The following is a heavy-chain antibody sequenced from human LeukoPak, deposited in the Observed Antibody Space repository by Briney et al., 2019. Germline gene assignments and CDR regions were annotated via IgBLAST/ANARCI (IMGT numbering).Heavy chain of an antibody. V-gene: IGHV3-23*01. Sequence: GGSLRLSCAASGFSFGNYAMSWVRQAPGKGLEWVSGLSGNGGAIAYADSVKGRFTISRDNSRNMVYLQMNSLRVEDTAVYYCAKDPSVILLRYFDNWGQGTLVTVPS. J-gene: IGHJ4*02. CDR3: AKDPSVILLRYFDN. CDR2: LSGNGGAI. D-gene: IGHD3-22*01. CDR1: GFSFGNYA.